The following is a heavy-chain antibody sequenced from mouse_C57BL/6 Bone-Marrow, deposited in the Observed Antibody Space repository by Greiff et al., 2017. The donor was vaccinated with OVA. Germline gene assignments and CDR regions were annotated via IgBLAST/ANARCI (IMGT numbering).Heavy chain of an antibody. CDR2: ISTYYGDA. CDR1: GYTFTDYA. Sequence: VKLQESGPELVRPGVSVKISCKGSGYTFTDYAMHWVKQSPAQSLEWIGVISTYYGDASYNQKFKDKATMTVDKSSSTAYMKLARLTSEDSAVYYCSGYYYGSSWCAYWGKGTLVTVSA. V-gene: IGHV1-67*01. CDR3: SGYYYGSSWCAY. J-gene: IGHJ3*01. D-gene: IGHD1-1*01.